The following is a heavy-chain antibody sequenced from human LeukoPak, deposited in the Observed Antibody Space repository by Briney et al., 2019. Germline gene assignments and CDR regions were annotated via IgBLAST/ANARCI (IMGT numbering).Heavy chain of an antibody. V-gene: IGHV4-59*01. CDR3: ARGSDIDL. CDR1: GGSISNYY. J-gene: IGHJ6*02. Sequence: PSETLSLTCTVSGGSISNYYWSWIRQPPGKALEWTGYIYYTGTTKYNPSLKSRATISLDTSKNQFSLKLTSVTAADTALFFCARGSDIDLWGQGPTVTVSS. CDR2: IYYTGTT.